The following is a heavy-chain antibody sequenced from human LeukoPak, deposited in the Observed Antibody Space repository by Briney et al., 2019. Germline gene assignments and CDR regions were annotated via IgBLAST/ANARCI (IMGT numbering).Heavy chain of an antibody. CDR3: ARGYDFWSGSSYGMDV. D-gene: IGHD3-3*01. CDR2: IYYSGST. V-gene: IGHV4-31*11. CDR1: GGSFSGYY. J-gene: IGHJ6*02. Sequence: SETLSLTCAVYGGSFSGYYWSWIRRHPGKGLEWIGYIYYSGSTFYNPSLKSRVTISVDTSKNQFSLKLSSVTAADTAVYYCARGYDFWSGSSYGMDVWGQGTTVTVSS.